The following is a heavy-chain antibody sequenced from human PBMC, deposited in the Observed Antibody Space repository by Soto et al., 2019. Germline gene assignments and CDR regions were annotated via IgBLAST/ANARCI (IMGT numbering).Heavy chain of an antibody. V-gene: IGHV3-64*01. CDR2: ISSNGGTT. CDR1: GFTFSSYD. Sequence: EVQLAESGGGMVQPGGSLRLSCVASGFTFSSYDMHWVRQAPGKGLEYVSSISSNGGTTYYGNTVKGRVTISRDNSKNTLYLQMGILRAEYMAVYYCVRRVSGNYDYWGQGTLVTVSS. D-gene: IGHD1-7*01. J-gene: IGHJ4*02. CDR3: VRRVSGNYDY.